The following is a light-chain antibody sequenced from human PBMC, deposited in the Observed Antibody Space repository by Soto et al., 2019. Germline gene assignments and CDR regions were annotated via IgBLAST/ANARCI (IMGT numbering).Light chain of an antibody. Sequence: DVQMTQSPSSLSASVGDRVTITCRTSQSISSYLNWYQQKPGKAPNLLIYAASSLQSGVPSRFSGSGFGTDVSRTISSLQPEDFATYYCQQSYSTLWTFGQGTKVQIK. CDR2: AAS. V-gene: IGKV1-39*01. CDR3: QQSYSTLWT. CDR1: QSISSY. J-gene: IGKJ1*01.